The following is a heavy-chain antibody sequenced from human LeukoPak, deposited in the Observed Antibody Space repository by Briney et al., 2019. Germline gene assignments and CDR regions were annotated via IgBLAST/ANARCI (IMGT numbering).Heavy chain of an antibody. D-gene: IGHD3-22*01. CDR2: ISSSGSTI. V-gene: IGHV3-48*03. CDR3: ASFDYYDSSGNLR. J-gene: IGHJ4*02. Sequence: PGGSLRLSCAASGFTFSSYEMNWVRQAPGKGLEWVSYISSSGSTIYYADSVKGRFTISRDNAKNSLYLQMNSLRAEDTAVYYCASFDYYDSSGNLRWGQGTLVTVSS. CDR1: GFTFSSYE.